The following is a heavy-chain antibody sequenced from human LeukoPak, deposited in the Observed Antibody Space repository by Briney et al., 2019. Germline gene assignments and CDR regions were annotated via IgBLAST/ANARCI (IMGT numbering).Heavy chain of an antibody. J-gene: IGHJ5*02. CDR2: INHSGST. D-gene: IGHD3-10*01. CDR1: GGSFSGYY. V-gene: IGHV4-34*01. Sequence: SETLSLTCAVYGGSFSGYYWSWIRQPPGKGLEWIGEINHSGSTNYNPSLKSRVTISVDTSKNQFSLKLSSVTAADTAVYYCARGTVLLWFRDFLNWFDPWGQGTLVTVSS. CDR3: ARGTVLLWFRDFLNWFDP.